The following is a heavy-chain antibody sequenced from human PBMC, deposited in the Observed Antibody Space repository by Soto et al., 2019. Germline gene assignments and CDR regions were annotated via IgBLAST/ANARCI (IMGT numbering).Heavy chain of an antibody. CDR3: ARTSQYYFDY. CDR1: GFTSSSYA. Sequence: EVQLVESGGGLVQPGGSLRLSCAASGFTSSSYAMHWVRQAPGKGLEYVSVISSSGGITYYASSVKGRFTISRDNSKNTLYLQMGSLRAEDMAMYYCARTSQYYFDYWGQGTLVTVSS. V-gene: IGHV3-64*01. CDR2: ISSSGGIT. J-gene: IGHJ4*02.